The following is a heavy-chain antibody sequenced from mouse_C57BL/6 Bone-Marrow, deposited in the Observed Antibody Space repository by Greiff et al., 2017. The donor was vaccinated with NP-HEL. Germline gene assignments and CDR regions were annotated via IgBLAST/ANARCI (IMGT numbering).Heavy chain of an antibody. Sequence: QVQLQQSGAELVKPGASVKLSCKASGYTFTSYWMHWVKQRPGQGLEWIGMIHPNSGSTNYNEKFKSKATLTVDKSSSTAYMQLSSLTSEDSAVYYCARRGIYDGYLAWFAYWGQGTLVTVSA. CDR2: IHPNSGST. V-gene: IGHV1-64*01. CDR3: ARRGIYDGYLAWFAY. D-gene: IGHD2-3*01. J-gene: IGHJ3*01. CDR1: GYTFTSYW.